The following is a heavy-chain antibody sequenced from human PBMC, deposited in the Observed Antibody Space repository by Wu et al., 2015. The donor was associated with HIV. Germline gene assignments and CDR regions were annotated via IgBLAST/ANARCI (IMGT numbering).Heavy chain of an antibody. CDR1: GGTFSSYA. Sequence: QVQLVQSGAEVKKPGSSVKVSCKASGGTFSSYAISWVRQAPGEGLEWMGRIIPIFGTAKYAQKFQGRVTITADESTSTAYMELSSLRSEDTAVYYCARKIYYYDSSSYSEGRNWFDPWGQGTLVTVSS. CDR3: ARKIYYYDSSSYSEGRNWFDP. CDR2: IIPIFGTA. D-gene: IGHD3-22*01. V-gene: IGHV1-69*15. J-gene: IGHJ5*02.